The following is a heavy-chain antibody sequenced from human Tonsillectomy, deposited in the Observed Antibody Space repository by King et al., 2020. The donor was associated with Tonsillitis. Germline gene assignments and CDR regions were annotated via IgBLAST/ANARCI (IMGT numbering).Heavy chain of an antibody. CDR3: ARVDGDYYYGMDV. D-gene: IGHD4-17*01. V-gene: IGHV3-48*02. CDR1: GFTFSSYS. CDR2: ISSSSSTI. Sequence: VQLVESGGGLVQPGGSLRLSCAASGFTFSSYSMNWVRQAPGKGLEWVSYISSSSSTIYYADSVKGRFTISRDNAKNSLYLQMNSQRDEDTAVYYCARVDGDYYYGMDVWGQGTTVTVSS. J-gene: IGHJ6*02.